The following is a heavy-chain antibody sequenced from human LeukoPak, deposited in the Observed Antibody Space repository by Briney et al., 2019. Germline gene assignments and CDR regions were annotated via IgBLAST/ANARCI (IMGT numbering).Heavy chain of an antibody. CDR3: ARESAAAGDDY. D-gene: IGHD6-13*01. CDR2: IYHSGRT. V-gene: IGHV4-38-2*02. Sequence: PSETLSLACTVSGYSISSGYYWGCTRQPPGKGLEWIGSIYHSGRTYYNPSLKSRVTISVDTSKNQFSLKLSSVTAADTAVYYCARESAAAGDDYWGQGTLVTVSS. J-gene: IGHJ4*02. CDR1: GYSISSGYY.